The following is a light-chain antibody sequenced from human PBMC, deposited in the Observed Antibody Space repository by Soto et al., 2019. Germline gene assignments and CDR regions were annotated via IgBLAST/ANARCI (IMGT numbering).Light chain of an antibody. CDR3: QQSYTTPLT. J-gene: IGKJ4*01. CDR2: AAS. Sequence: IKMNQSPSSLSASVGDRVTITCRASQSISSYLNWYQQKPGKAPNLLIYAASTLQSGVPSRFSGSGSGTDFTLTIRSLQPEDFATYYCQQSYTTPLTFGGGTKVDIK. CDR1: QSISSY. V-gene: IGKV1-39*01.